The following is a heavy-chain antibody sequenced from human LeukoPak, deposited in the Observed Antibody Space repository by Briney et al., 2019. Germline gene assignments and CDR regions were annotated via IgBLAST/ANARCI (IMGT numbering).Heavy chain of an antibody. CDR3: ARGQWYRAF. CDR2: IHYSGSA. D-gene: IGHD2-8*01. CDR1: GGSFSGYY. V-gene: IGHV4-34*01. J-gene: IGHJ4*02. Sequence: SETLSLTCAVYGGSFSGYYWTWIRQPPGKGLEWIGEIHYSGSATYNPSLKSRVTISVDTSKNQFSLKMNSVTAADTAVYYCARGQWYRAFWSRGTPVTVSS.